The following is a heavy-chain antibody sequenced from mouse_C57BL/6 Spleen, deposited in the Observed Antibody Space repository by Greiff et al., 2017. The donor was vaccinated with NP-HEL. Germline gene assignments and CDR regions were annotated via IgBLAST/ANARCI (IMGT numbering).Heavy chain of an antibody. V-gene: IGHV1-55*01. CDR1: GYTFTSYW. CDR3: AKGYYSNYVGGAMDY. J-gene: IGHJ4*01. Sequence: VQLQQPGAELVKPGASVKMSCKASGYTFTSYWITWVKQRPGQGLEWIGDIYPGSGSTNYNEKFKSKATLTVDTSSSTAYMQLSSLTSEDSAVYYCAKGYYSNYVGGAMDYWGQGTSVTVSS. D-gene: IGHD2-5*01. CDR2: IYPGSGST.